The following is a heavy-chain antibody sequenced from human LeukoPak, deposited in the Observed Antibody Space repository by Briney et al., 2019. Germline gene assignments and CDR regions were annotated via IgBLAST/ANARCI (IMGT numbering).Heavy chain of an antibody. CDR3: ARGSHDYWALSY. CDR2: ITSSSSYI. Sequence: PGGSLRLSCAASGFTFSSYSMNWVRQAPGKGLEWVSSITSSSSYIYYADSVKGRFTISRDNAKNSLYLQMNSLRAEDTAVYYCARGSHDYWALSYWGHGTLVTVSS. CDR1: GFTFSSYS. V-gene: IGHV3-21*01. D-gene: IGHD3-16*01. J-gene: IGHJ4*01.